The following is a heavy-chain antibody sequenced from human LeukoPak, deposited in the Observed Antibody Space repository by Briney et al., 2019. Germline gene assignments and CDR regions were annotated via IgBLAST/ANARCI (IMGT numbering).Heavy chain of an antibody. Sequence: GGSLRLSCAASGFTFSTYAMNWVRQAPGKGLEWVSTVSDSSDVHYSDSVKGRFTISRDNAKNSLYLQMNSLRDEDTAVYYCARDGLHTAHFDYWGQGTLVTVSS. CDR1: GFTFSTYA. V-gene: IGHV3-69-1*01. CDR2: VSDSSDV. D-gene: IGHD5-18*01. CDR3: ARDGLHTAHFDY. J-gene: IGHJ4*02.